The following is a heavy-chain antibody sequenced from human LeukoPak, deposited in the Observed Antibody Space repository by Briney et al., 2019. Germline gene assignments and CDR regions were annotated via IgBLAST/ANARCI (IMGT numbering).Heavy chain of an antibody. V-gene: IGHV1-18*04. CDR2: ISAYNGNT. CDR3: ARDDGYCSSTSCYKGSFDY. D-gene: IGHD2-2*01. CDR1: GYTFTSYG. J-gene: IGHJ4*02. Sequence: ASVKVSCKASGYTFTSYGISWVRQAPGQGHEWMGWISAYNGNTNYAQKLQGRVTMTTDTSTSTAYMELRSLRSDDTAVYYCARDDGYCSSTSCYKGSFDYWGQGTLVTVSS.